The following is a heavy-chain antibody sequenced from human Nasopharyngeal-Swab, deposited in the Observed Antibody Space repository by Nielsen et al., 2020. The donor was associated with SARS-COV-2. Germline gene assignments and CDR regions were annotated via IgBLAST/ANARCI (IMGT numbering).Heavy chain of an antibody. CDR3: ARDMDYVSAYYDAIDL. V-gene: IGHV3-9*01. D-gene: IGHD1-26*01. Sequence: SLKISCAASGFTFDDYAMHWVRQVAGKGLEWVAGITWNGGSIGFADSVRDRFIISRDNARNLLFLQMNSLRAEDTALYYCARDMDYVSAYYDAIDLWGQGTMVTVSS. CDR2: ITWNGGSI. J-gene: IGHJ3*01. CDR1: GFTFDDYA.